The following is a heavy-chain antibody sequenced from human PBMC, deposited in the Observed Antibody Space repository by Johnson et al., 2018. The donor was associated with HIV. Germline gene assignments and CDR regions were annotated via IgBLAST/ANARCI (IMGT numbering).Heavy chain of an antibody. V-gene: IGHV3-9*01. CDR1: GFTFDDYG. J-gene: IGHJ3*02. CDR3: AKDIAVAGTTDRFDAFDI. D-gene: IGHD6-19*01. CDR2: ISWSGGTI. Sequence: VQLVESGGGVVRPGGSLRLSCAASGFTFDDYGMNWVRQAPGKGLEWVSGISWSGGTIGYADSVKGRFTISRDNAKNALYLQMNSLRSEDTALYYCAKDIAVAGTTDRFDAFDIWGQGTMVTVSS.